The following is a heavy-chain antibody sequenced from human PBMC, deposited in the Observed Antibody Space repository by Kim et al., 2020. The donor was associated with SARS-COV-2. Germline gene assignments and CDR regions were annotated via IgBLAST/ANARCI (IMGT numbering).Heavy chain of an antibody. D-gene: IGHD2-2*01. Sequence: GGSLRLSCAASGFTFSSYAMSWVRQAPGKGLEWVSAISGSGGSTYYADSVKGRFTISRDNSKNTLYLQMNSLRAEDTAVYYCAKDRGIVVVPAAIFWIWGQGTLVTVSS. CDR1: GFTFSSYA. CDR2: ISGSGGST. J-gene: IGHJ4*02. CDR3: AKDRGIVVVPAAIFWI. V-gene: IGHV3-23*01.